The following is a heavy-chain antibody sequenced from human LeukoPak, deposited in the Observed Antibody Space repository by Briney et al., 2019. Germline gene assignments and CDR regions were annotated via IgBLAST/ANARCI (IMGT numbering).Heavy chain of an antibody. CDR3: ARDGSGSGANKEWFDP. V-gene: IGHV1-2*02. CDR1: GYTFTGYY. Sequence: ASVKVSCKASGYTFTGYYMHWVRQAPGQGLEWMGCINPNSGGTNYAQKFQGRVTMTRDTSISTAYMELSRLRSDDTAVYYCARDGSGSGANKEWFDPWGQGTLVTVSS. D-gene: IGHD1-26*01. CDR2: INPNSGGT. J-gene: IGHJ5*02.